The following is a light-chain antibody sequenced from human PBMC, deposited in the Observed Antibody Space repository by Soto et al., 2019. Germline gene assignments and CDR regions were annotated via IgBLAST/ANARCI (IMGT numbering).Light chain of an antibody. CDR3: QQYDNLLRA. J-gene: IGKJ3*01. CDR2: DAS. Sequence: DIQMTQSPSSLSASVGDRVTITCQASQDISNYLNWYQQKPGKAPKLLIYDASNLETGVPSRFSGSGSGTDFTFTISRLQPEDIATYYCQQYDNLLRAFGPGTKVDIK. V-gene: IGKV1-33*01. CDR1: QDISNY.